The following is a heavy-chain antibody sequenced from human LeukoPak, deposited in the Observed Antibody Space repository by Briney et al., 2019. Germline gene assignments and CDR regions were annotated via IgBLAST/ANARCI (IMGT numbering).Heavy chain of an antibody. CDR2: ISSNGDGT. CDR3: ARWGTTSCYDY. D-gene: IGHD2-2*01. J-gene: IGHJ4*02. Sequence: GGSLRLSCAASGFTFSSSAMHWVRQAPGKGLEYVSAISSNGDGTYYANSVKGRFTISRDNSKNTVYLQMGSLRIEDVAVYYCARWGTTSCYDYWGQGTLVTVSS. V-gene: IGHV3-64*01. CDR1: GFTFSSSA.